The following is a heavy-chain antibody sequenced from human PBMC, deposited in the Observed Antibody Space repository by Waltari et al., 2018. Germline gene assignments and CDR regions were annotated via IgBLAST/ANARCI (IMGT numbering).Heavy chain of an antibody. CDR1: GDTFTSYG. CDR3: ASRVYYDSSGYDAFDI. J-gene: IGHJ3*02. V-gene: IGHV1-69*01. Sequence: QVQLVQSGAEVKKPGSSVKVSCKASGDTFTSYGINWVRQAPGQGLEWMGGIIPIFGTANYAQKFQGRVTITADESTSTAYMELSSLRSEDTAVYYCASRVYYDSSGYDAFDIWGQGTMVTVSS. CDR2: IIPIFGTA. D-gene: IGHD3-22*01.